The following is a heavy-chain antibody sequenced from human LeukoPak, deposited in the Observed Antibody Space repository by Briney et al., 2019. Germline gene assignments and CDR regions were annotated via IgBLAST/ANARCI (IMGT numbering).Heavy chain of an antibody. CDR1: GGSISSSSYY. Sequence: PSETLSLTCTVSGGSISSSSYYWDWIRQPPGKGLEWIGSIYYSGSTYYNPSLKSRVTISVDTSKNQFSLKLSSVTAADTAVYYCAREGGYGSGGLDYWGQGTLVTVSS. J-gene: IGHJ4*02. V-gene: IGHV4-39*02. D-gene: IGHD3-10*01. CDR2: IYYSGST. CDR3: AREGGYGSGGLDY.